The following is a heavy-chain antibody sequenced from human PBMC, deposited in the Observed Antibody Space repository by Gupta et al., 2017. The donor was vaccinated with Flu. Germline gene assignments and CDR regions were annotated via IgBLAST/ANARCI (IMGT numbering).Heavy chain of an antibody. V-gene: IGHV3-30*18. D-gene: IGHD3-22*01. CDR1: GFTFSSYG. CDR3: AKDTNIYYDSSGYLGL. J-gene: IGHJ4*02. Sequence: QVQLVESGGGVVQPGRSLRLSCAASGFTFSSYGMHWVRQAPGKGLEWVAVISYDGSNKYYADSVKGRFTISRDNSKNTLYLQMNSLRAEDTAVYYCAKDTNIYYDSSGYLGLWGQGTLVTVSS. CDR2: ISYDGSNK.